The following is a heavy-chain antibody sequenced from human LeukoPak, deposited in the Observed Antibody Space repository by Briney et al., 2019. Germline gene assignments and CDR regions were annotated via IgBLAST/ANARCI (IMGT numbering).Heavy chain of an antibody. V-gene: IGHV4-59*01. J-gene: IGHJ4*02. CDR1: GGSISSYY. CDR2: IYYSRST. CDR3: ASTYYYDSSGYYIGY. Sequence: PSETLYLTCTVSGGSISSYYWTWIRQPPGKGLEWIAYIYYSRSTTYNPSLKSRVTISVDTSKNQFSLKLSSVTAADTAVYYCASTYYYDSSGYYIGYWGQGTLVTVSS. D-gene: IGHD3-22*01.